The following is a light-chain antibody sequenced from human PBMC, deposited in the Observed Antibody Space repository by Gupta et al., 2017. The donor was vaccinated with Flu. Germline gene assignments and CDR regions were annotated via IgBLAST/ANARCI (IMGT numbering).Light chain of an antibody. V-gene: IGKV2-28*01. CDR1: QSLRHSNGNTY. Sequence: VTPAESASISCRSSQSLRHSNGNTYSNWYLQEPGQTPQLPLYLRSDRAFEVPDRFSGSDSGTAITRKISRMEAKDVGVYFSRQALQTLWTSGQGTKVETK. CDR3: RQALQTLWT. J-gene: IGKJ1*01. CDR2: LRS.